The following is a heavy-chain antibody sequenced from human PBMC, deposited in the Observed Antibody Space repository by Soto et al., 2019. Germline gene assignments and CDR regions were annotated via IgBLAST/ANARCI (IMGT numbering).Heavy chain of an antibody. CDR3: AKYYYDSSGYRRAFDI. V-gene: IGHV5-51*01. Sequence: GESLKISCKGSGYSFTSYWIGWVRQMPGKGLEWMGIIYPGDSDTRYSPSFQGQVTISADKSISTAYLQWSSLKASDIAMYYCAKYYYDSSGYRRAFDIWGQGTMVTVSS. D-gene: IGHD3-22*01. CDR1: GYSFTSYW. CDR2: IYPGDSDT. J-gene: IGHJ3*02.